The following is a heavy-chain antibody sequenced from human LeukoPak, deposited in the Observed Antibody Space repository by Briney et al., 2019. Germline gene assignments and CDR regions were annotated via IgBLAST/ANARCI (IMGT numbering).Heavy chain of an antibody. V-gene: IGHV3-9*01. CDR3: AKDPPSSGYSYGLDY. J-gene: IGHJ4*02. CDR1: GFTFDDHG. Sequence: GGSLRLSCAASGFTFDDHGMHWVRQAPGKGLEWVSGISWSSGIIGYADSVKGRFTISRDNAKNSLYLQMNSLRAEDTAVYYCAKDPPSSGYSYGLDYWGQGTLVTVSS. D-gene: IGHD5-18*01. CDR2: ISWSSGII.